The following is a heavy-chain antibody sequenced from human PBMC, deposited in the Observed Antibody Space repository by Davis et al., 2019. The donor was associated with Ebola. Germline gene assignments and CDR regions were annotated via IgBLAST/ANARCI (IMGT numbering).Heavy chain of an antibody. CDR3: ARGADSSSLDY. D-gene: IGHD6-6*01. J-gene: IGHJ4*02. CDR2: INQDGSGK. V-gene: IGHV3-7*01. Sequence: PGGSLRLSCTASGFTFSTSWMTWVRQAPGRGLEWVANINQDGSGKYYVDSVKGRFTISRDNAKNSLYLQMNSLRAEDTAVYYCARGADSSSLDYWGQGTLVTVSS. CDR1: GFTFSTSW.